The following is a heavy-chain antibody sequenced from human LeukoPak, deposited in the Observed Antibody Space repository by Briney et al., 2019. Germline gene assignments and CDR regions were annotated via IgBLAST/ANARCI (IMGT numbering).Heavy chain of an antibody. V-gene: IGHV4-34*01. CDR2: INHSGST. CDR3: ARGRGHRYYYGSGTDNWFDP. Sequence: SETLSLTCAVYGGSFSGYYWSWIRQPPGKGLEWIGEINHSGSTNYNPSLKSRVTISVDTSKNQFSLKLSSVTAADTAVYYCARGRGHRYYYGSGTDNWFDPWGQGTLVTVSS. CDR1: GGSFSGYY. D-gene: IGHD3-10*01. J-gene: IGHJ5*02.